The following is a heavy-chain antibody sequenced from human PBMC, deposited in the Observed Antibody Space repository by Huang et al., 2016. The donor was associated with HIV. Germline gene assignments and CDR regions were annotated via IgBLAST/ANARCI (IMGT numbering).Heavy chain of an antibody. CDR3: VTLPGDIPY. V-gene: IGHV1-2*02. CDR1: GYSFSGYD. J-gene: IGHJ4*02. D-gene: IGHD3-9*01. CDR2: INPHSGDT. Sequence: QVQLVQSGAEVKKPGASVKVACKASGYSFSGYDMHWVRQAPGQGLEWMGWINPHSGDTIYAQRFQGSVTMTRDLSTSTAYMDLRRLRSDDTAMYYCVTLPGDIPYWGQGTLVTVSS.